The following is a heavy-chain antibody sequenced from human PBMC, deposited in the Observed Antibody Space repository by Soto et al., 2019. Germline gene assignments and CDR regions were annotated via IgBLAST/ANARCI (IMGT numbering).Heavy chain of an antibody. J-gene: IGHJ4*02. V-gene: IGHV1-69*02. Sequence: QVQLVQSGAEVKKPGSSVKVSCKAYGGTFSSYTISWVRQAPGQGLEWMGRIIPILGIANYAQKFQRRVTITADKSTSTVDRELSRLRSEDTAVYYCARAYRPGYCSGGSCPPGYWGQGALVTVSS. D-gene: IGHD2-15*01. CDR3: ARAYRPGYCSGGSCPPGY. CDR1: GGTFSSYT. CDR2: IIPILGIA.